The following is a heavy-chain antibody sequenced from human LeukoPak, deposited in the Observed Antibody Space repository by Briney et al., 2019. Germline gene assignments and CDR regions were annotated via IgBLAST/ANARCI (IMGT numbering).Heavy chain of an antibody. CDR2: IWYDGSHK. V-gene: IGHV3-33*06. CDR3: AKDLNNSPY. D-gene: IGHD4-23*01. Sequence: PGGSLRLSCAASGFTFSSYGMHWVREAPGKGLEWVADIWYDGSHKYYADSVKGRFTISRDNSKNTLFLQLNSLRAEDTALYFCAKDLNNSPYWGQGTLVTVSS. J-gene: IGHJ4*02. CDR1: GFTFSSYG.